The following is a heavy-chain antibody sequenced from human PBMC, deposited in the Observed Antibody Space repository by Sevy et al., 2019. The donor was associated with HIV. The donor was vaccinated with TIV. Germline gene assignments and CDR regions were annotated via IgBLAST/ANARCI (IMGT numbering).Heavy chain of an antibody. V-gene: IGHV3-9*01. CDR1: GFTFDDYA. CDR3: AKDRSDCSGGSCDYYYYYGMDV. CDR2: ISWNSGSI. D-gene: IGHD2-15*01. J-gene: IGHJ6*02. Sequence: SLKISCAASGFTFDDYAMHWVRQAPGKGLEWVSGISWNSGSIGYADSVKGRFTISRDNAKNSLYLQMNSLRAEDTALYYCAKDRSDCSGGSCDYYYYYGMDVWGQGTTVTVSS.